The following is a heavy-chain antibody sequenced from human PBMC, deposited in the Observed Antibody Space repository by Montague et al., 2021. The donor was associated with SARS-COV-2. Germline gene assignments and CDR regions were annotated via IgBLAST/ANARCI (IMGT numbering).Heavy chain of an antibody. V-gene: IGHV4-34*01. CDR2: INHSGSS. J-gene: IGHJ4*02. CDR3: ARLAYCGADCFSEWEIFFDS. CDR1: GGSFSSYY. Sequence: SETLSLTCAASGGSFSSYYWSWIRQPPGKGLEWIAEINHSGSSNYNPSLKSRVTMSVDTSKNQFSLKLNSVTVADTAVYYCARLAYCGADCFSEWEIFFDSWGQGTLVTVSS. D-gene: IGHD2-21*02.